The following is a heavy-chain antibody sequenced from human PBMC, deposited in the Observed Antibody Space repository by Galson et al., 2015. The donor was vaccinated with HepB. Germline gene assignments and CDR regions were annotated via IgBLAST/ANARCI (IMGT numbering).Heavy chain of an antibody. V-gene: IGHV3-15*07. Sequence: SLRLSCAASGFTFSNAWMNWVRQAPGKGLEWVGRIKSKTDGGTTDYAAPVKGRFTISRDDSKNTLYLQMNSLKTEDTAVYYCTTDLAGATVVKALLIQDYWGQGTLVTVSS. CDR2: IKSKTDGGTT. J-gene: IGHJ4*02. CDR1: GFTFSNAW. CDR3: TTDLAGATVVKALLIQDY. D-gene: IGHD4-23*01.